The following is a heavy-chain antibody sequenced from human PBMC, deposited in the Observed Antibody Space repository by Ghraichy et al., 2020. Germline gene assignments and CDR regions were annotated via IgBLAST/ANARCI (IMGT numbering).Heavy chain of an antibody. CDR1: GGTIGANNW. D-gene: IGHD3-22*01. CDR2: VYYRGMT. CDR3: AREAYHYDNTGYRLFIDL. Sequence: SETLSLTCDVSGGTIGANNWWAWVRESPGKGLEWIGEVYYRGMTNYNPSLRDRVSVSLDTSKNQVSLKLDSVTAADTAVYYCAREAYHYDNTGYRLFIDLWGRGSLVTVSS. V-gene: IGHV4-4*02. J-gene: IGHJ2*01.